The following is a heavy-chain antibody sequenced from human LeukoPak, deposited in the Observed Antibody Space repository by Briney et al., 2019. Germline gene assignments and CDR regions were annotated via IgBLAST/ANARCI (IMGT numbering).Heavy chain of an antibody. CDR3: VSFYETN. Sequence: PGGSLRLSGAASGNYWMHLVRQAPGKGLVWVSHVNSDGSWTSHADSVKGRFTISKDNAKNTAYLQMNNLRTEDTAVYYCVSFYETNWGRGTLVTVSS. CDR1: GNYW. V-gene: IGHV3-74*01. J-gene: IGHJ4*02. D-gene: IGHD2-2*01. CDR2: VNSDGSWT.